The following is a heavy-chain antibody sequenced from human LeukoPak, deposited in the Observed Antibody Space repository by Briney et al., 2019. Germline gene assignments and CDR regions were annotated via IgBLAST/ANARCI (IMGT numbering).Heavy chain of an antibody. V-gene: IGHV4-59*01. Sequence: SETLSLTCTVSGGSISSYYWSWIRQPPGKGLEWIGYIYYSGSTNYNPSLKSRVTISVDTSKNQFSRKLSSVTAADTAVYYCARVPLGYCSSTSCPYYYYYGMDVWGKGTTVTVSS. CDR2: IYYSGST. D-gene: IGHD2-2*01. J-gene: IGHJ6*04. CDR3: ARVPLGYCSSTSCPYYYYYGMDV. CDR1: GGSISSYY.